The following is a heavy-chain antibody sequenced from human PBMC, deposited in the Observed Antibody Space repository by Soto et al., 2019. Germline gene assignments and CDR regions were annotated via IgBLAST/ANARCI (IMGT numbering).Heavy chain of an antibody. CDR1: GFTVSSHA. D-gene: IGHD2-15*01. V-gene: IGHV3-23*01. J-gene: IGHJ3*02. CDR2: VTADGGT. Sequence: EVPVLESGGGLVQPGGSLRLSCEGSGFTVSSHAMTWIRQAPGKGPEWVSTVTADGGTYYADSVKGRFAMSRDTSENTLYVQMNSLGAEDTAAYYCAPHVSCSGGICQYDAFAIRGQGTMVTVSS. CDR3: APHVSCSGGICQYDAFAI.